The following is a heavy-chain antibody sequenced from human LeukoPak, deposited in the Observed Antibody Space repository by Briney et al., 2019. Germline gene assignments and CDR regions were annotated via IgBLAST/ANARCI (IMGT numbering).Heavy chain of an antibody. J-gene: IGHJ5*02. V-gene: IGHV1-24*01. CDR1: GYTLTELS. Sequence: ASVKVSCKVSGYTLTELSMHWVRQAPGKGLEWMGGFDPEDGETIYAQKFQGRVTMTEDTSTDTAYMELSSLRSDDTAVYYCARAIHDYGEGNWFDPWGQGTLVTVSS. CDR3: ARAIHDYGEGNWFDP. D-gene: IGHD4-17*01. CDR2: FDPEDGET.